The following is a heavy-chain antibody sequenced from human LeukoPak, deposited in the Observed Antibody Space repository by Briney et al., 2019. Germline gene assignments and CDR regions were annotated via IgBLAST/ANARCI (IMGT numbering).Heavy chain of an antibody. J-gene: IGHJ4*02. V-gene: IGHV1-2*06. CDR3: AREGRAKMATISLRRYFDY. CDR2: INPNSGGT. D-gene: IGHD5-24*01. CDR1: GHTFTGYY. Sequence: ASVKVSCNAWGHTFTGYYMHWVRQAPGQGLEWMGRINPNSGGTNYAQKFQGRVTMTRDTSISTAYMELSRLRSDDTAVYYCAREGRAKMATISLRRYFDYWGQGTLVTVSS.